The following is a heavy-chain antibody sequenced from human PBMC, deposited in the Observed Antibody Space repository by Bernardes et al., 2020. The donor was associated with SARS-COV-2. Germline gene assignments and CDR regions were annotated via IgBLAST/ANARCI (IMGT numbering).Heavy chain of an antibody. V-gene: IGHV4-61*01. D-gene: IGHD4-17*01. J-gene: IGHJ6*02. CDR2: IYYSGST. CDR1: GGSVRSGTYY. CDR3: ARVTVTTFYYGLDV. Sequence: SPTLSLTCTVSGGSVRSGTYYWSWIRQPPGKGLEWIGYIYYSGSTNYNPSLKSRVTISVDTSKNQFSLKLSSVTAADTAVYYCARVTVTTFYYGLDVWGQGTTVTVSS.